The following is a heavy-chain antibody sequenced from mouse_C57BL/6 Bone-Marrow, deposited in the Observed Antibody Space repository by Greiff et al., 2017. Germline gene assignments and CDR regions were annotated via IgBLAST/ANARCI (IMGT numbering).Heavy chain of an antibody. CDR1: GYTFTSYW. D-gene: IGHD2-3*01. CDR2: IDPSDSET. J-gene: IGHJ2*01. CDR3: ARGEGWLLVDY. V-gene: IGHV1-52*01. Sequence: QVQLQQPGAELVRPGSSVKLSCKASGYTFTSYWMHWVKQRPIQGLEWIGNIDPSDSETHYNQKFKDKATLTVDKSSSTAYMQLSSLTSEDSAVYYCARGEGWLLVDYWGQGTTLTVSS.